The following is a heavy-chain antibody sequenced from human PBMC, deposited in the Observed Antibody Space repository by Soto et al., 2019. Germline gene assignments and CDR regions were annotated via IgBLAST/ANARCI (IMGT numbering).Heavy chain of an antibody. D-gene: IGHD3-10*01. J-gene: IGHJ4*02. CDR1: GYIFTSYW. Sequence: EVQLVQSGAEVKQPGGPLKISCKGCGYIFTSYWIGWVRQMPGKGLEWMGIIYPGDSDTRYSPSFQGQVTISADKSISTDHLQWGSLKASGTAMYYSARFNYGSLSYTAFSHRGQGSLVTVSS. V-gene: IGHV5-51*03. CDR2: IYPGDSDT. CDR3: ARFNYGSLSYTAFSH.